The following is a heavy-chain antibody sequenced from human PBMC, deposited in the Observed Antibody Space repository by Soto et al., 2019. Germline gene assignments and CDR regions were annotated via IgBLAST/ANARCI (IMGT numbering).Heavy chain of an antibody. CDR3: ARAGYDSSGYYYLS. D-gene: IGHD3-22*01. V-gene: IGHV3-13*01. CDR2: IGTAGDT. CDR1: GFTFSIYD. J-gene: IGHJ5*02. Sequence: GGSLRLSCAASGFTFSIYDMHWVRQATGKGLEWVSAIGTAGDTYYPGSVKGRFTISRENAKNSLYLQMNSLRAGDTAVYYCARAGYDSSGYYYLSWGQGTLVTVS.